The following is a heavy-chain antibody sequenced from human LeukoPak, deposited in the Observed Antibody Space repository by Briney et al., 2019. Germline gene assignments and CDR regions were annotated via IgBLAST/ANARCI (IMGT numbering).Heavy chain of an antibody. CDR3: ARDLWASGYNAPAFDI. CDR2: ISGSGSTI. Sequence: GGSLRLSCAASGFTFSSYEMNWVRQAPGKGLEWVSYISGSGSTIYYADSVKGRFTISRDNAKNSLYLQMNSLRAEDTAVYYCARDLWASGYNAPAFDIWGQGTMVTVSS. V-gene: IGHV3-48*03. D-gene: IGHD5-24*01. CDR1: GFTFSSYE. J-gene: IGHJ3*02.